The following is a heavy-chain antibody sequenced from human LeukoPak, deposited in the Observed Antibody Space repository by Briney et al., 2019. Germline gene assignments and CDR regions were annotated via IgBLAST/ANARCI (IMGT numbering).Heavy chain of an antibody. CDR3: ATDHGFHYGAYFDY. Sequence: GGSLRLSCAASGFTFNVYGIHWVRQAPGKGLEWVAVISYDGSNKYSADSVKGRFTISRDNSKNTLYLQMNSLRAEDTAVYYCATDHGFHYGAYFDYWGQGTLVTVSS. CDR1: GFTFNVYG. D-gene: IGHD4-17*01. V-gene: IGHV3-30*03. CDR2: ISYDGSNK. J-gene: IGHJ4*02.